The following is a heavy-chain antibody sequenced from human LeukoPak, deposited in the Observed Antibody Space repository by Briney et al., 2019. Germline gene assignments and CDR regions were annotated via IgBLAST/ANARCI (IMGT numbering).Heavy chain of an antibody. CDR2: IYTSGST. Sequence: SESLSLTCTVSGGSISSGSYYWSWIRQPAGKGLEWIGRIYTSGSTNYNPSLKSRVTISVDTSKNQFSLKLSSVTAADTAVYYCAREVQGDAFHIWVQGTMVTVSS. CDR1: GGSISSGSYY. V-gene: IGHV4-61*02. CDR3: AREVQGDAFHI. J-gene: IGHJ3*02.